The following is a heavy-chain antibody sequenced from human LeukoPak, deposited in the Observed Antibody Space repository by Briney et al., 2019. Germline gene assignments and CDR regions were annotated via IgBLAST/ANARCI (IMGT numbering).Heavy chain of an antibody. V-gene: IGHV1-69*01. J-gene: IGHJ6*04. Sequence: SVKVSCKASGGTFSSYAISWVRQAPGQGLEWMGGIIPIFGTANYAQKFQGRVTITADESTSTAYMELSSLRSEDTAAYYCARAPMVRGVKSLDVWGKGTTVTVSS. CDR2: IIPIFGTA. CDR3: ARAPMVRGVKSLDV. D-gene: IGHD3-10*01. CDR1: GGTFSSYA.